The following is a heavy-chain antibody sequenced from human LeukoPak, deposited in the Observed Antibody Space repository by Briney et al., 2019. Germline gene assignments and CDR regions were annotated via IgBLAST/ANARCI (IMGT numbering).Heavy chain of an antibody. V-gene: IGHV3-48*01. CDR1: GFTFNTCS. CDR3: ARTHSSGWYGVPYGMDV. CDR2: ISSSSSTI. D-gene: IGHD6-19*01. J-gene: IGHJ6*02. Sequence: PGGSLRLSYAASGFTFNTCSMNWVRQAPGKGLEWVSYISSSSSTIYYADSVKGRFTISRDNAKNSLYLQMNSLRAEDTAVYYCARTHSSGWYGVPYGMDVWGQGTTVTVSS.